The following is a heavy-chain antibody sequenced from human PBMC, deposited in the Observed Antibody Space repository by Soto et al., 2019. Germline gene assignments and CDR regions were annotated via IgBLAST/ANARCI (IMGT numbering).Heavy chain of an antibody. J-gene: IGHJ4*02. CDR3: ARDRLAGYSGYDEHFDY. V-gene: IGHV1-46*03. CDR1: GYTFTSYY. CDR2: INPSGGST. D-gene: IGHD5-12*01. Sequence: AASVKVSCKASGYTFTSYYMHWVRQAPGQGLEWMGIINPSGGSTSYAQKFQGRVTMTRDTSTSTVYMELSSLRSEDTAVYYCARDRLAGYSGYDEHFDYWGQGTLVTVSS.